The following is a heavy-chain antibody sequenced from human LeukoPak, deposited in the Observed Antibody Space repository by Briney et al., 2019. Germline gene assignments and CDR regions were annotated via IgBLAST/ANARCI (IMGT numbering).Heavy chain of an antibody. J-gene: IGHJ5*02. CDR1: GFTFSSYW. V-gene: IGHV3-7*01. CDR2: IKQDGSEK. CDR3: AREGRWQLLNNWFDP. D-gene: IGHD2-15*01. Sequence: GGSLRLSCAASGFTFSSYWMSWVRQAPGKGLEWVANIKQDGSEKYYVDSVKGRFTISRANAKNSLYLQMNSLRAEDTAVYYCAREGRWQLLNNWFDPWGQGTLVTVSS.